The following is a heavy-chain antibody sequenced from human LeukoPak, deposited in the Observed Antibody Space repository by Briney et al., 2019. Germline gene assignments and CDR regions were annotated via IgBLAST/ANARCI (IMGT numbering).Heavy chain of an antibody. J-gene: IGHJ5*02. Sequence: EASVKVSCKASGYTFTSSDVNWVRQAAGQGLEWLGWMNPNSGNTGYAQKFQGRVTMTRNTSITTAYMELSSLRSEDTAVYYCARASPNNWFDPWGQGTLVTVSS. CDR1: GYTFTSSD. CDR2: MNPNSGNT. V-gene: IGHV1-8*01. CDR3: ARASPNNWFDP.